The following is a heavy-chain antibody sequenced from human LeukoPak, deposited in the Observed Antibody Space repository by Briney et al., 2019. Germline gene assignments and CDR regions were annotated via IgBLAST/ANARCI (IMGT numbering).Heavy chain of an antibody. D-gene: IGHD2-15*01. J-gene: IGHJ5*02. V-gene: IGHV3-21*01. CDR1: GFTFNVYS. CDR3: ARGADGVSSNSRGWFDP. CDR2: ISTSSSYI. Sequence: GGSLRLSCAASGFTFNVYSMNWVRQAPGKGLEWASSISTSSSYIYYADSVKGRFTISRDNARNSLYLQMNTLRAEDTAVYSCARGADGVSSNSRGWFDPWGQGTLVTVSS.